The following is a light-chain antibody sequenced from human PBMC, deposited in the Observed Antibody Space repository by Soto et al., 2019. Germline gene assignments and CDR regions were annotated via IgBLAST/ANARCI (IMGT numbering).Light chain of an antibody. CDR2: EAT. CDR1: ISDVGSYNL. Sequence: QSVRTQPASVSGSPGQSITISCTGSISDVGSYNLVSWYQHHPGKVPKVIIYEATKRPSGVSSRFSGSKSPNAASLTISGLQAEDEDDSYCCSYAGNSRTFGSGTKVTVL. V-gene: IGLV2-23*01. J-gene: IGLJ1*01. CDR3: CSYAGNSRT.